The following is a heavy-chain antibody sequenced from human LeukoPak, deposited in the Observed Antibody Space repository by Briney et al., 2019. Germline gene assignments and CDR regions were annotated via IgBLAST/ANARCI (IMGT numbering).Heavy chain of an antibody. J-gene: IGHJ4*02. CDR1: GFPFSSYW. Sequence: GGSLRLSCVASGFPFSSYWMSWVRQAPGKGLEWVANIKYDGAEQYYVDSVGGRFTISRDNAKNSVSLQMNSLRAEDTAVYYCAREVQRPLDFWGQGILVTVSS. CDR3: AREVQRPLDF. CDR2: IKYDGAEQ. V-gene: IGHV3-7*01.